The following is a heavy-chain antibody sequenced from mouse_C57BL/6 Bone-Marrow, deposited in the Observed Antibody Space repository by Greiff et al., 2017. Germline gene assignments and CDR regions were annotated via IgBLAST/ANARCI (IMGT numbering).Heavy chain of an antibody. D-gene: IGHD2-1*01. J-gene: IGHJ2*01. V-gene: IGHV5-6*02. CDR3: ARRFYYGNYDY. CDR1: GFTFSSYG. Sequence: EVMLVESGGDLVKPGGSLKLSCAASGFTFSSYGMSWVRQTPDKRLEWVATISSGGSYTYYPDSVKGRFTISRDNAKNTLYLQMSSLKSEDTAMYYCARRFYYGNYDYWGQGTTLTVSS. CDR2: ISSGGSYT.